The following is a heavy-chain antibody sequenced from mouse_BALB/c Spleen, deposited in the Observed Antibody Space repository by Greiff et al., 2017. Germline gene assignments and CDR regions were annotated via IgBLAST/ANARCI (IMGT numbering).Heavy chain of an antibody. CDR1: GFTFSSFG. V-gene: IGHV5-17*02. Sequence: EVKLVESGGGLVQPGGSRKLSCAASGFTFSSFGMHWVRQAPEKGLEWVAYISSGSSTIYYADTVKGRFTISRDNPKNTLFLQMTSLRSEDTAMYYCARTTGYYAMDYWGQGTSVTVSS. J-gene: IGHJ4*01. D-gene: IGHD1-1*01. CDR2: ISSGSSTI. CDR3: ARTTGYYAMDY.